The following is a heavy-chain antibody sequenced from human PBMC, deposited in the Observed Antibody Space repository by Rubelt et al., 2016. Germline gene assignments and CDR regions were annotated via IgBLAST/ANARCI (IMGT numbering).Heavy chain of an antibody. CDR3: ARDEPYSSSWYDY. CDR1: GYTFTSYG. J-gene: IGHJ4*02. CDR2: ISAYNGNT. Sequence: QVQLVQSGAEVKKPGASVKVSCKASGYTFTSYGISWVRQAPGQGLEWMGWISAYNGNTNYAQKCQGRVTMPTATSPSKAYMELRRLRSADTAVYYCARDEPYSSSWYDYWGQGTLVTVSS. D-gene: IGHD6-13*01. V-gene: IGHV1-18*01.